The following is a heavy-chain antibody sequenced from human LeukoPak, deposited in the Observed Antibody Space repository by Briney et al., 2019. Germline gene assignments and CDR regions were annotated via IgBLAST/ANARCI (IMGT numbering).Heavy chain of an antibody. V-gene: IGHV3-48*01. Sequence: GGSLRLSCAASGFTFSSYSMNWVRQAPGKGLERVSYISSSGSTIYYADSVKGRFTISRDNAKNSLYLQMNSLRAEDTAVYYCARDLQYSSGWYYFDYWGQGTLVTVSS. CDR3: ARDLQYSSGWYYFDY. D-gene: IGHD6-19*01. CDR2: ISSSGSTI. J-gene: IGHJ4*02. CDR1: GFTFSSYS.